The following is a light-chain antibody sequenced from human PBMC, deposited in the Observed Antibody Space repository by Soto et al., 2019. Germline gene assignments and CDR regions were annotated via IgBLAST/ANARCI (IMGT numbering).Light chain of an antibody. CDR1: SSDVGYYNS. Sequence: QSALTQPPSVSGSPGQSVTISCTGTSSDVGYYNSVSWYQQPPGTVPKLMIFEVSNRPSGVPDRCSGSKSGNTASLTISGLQAEDEADYYCSSYTTSNTYVFGTGTKLTVL. CDR2: EVS. V-gene: IGLV2-18*02. CDR3: SSYTTSNTYV. J-gene: IGLJ1*01.